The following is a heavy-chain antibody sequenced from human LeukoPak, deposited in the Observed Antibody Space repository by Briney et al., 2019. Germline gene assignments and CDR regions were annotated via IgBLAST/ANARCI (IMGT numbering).Heavy chain of an antibody. CDR3: ARGEGIVVVPAIIDY. CDR1: GYTFTGYY. V-gene: IGHV1-2*02. Sequence: GASVKVSCKASGYTFTGYYMHWVRQAPGQGLEWMGWINPNSGGTNYAQKFQGRVTMTRDTSISTAYMELSRLRSDDAAVYYCARGEGIVVVPAIIDYWGQGTLVTVSS. D-gene: IGHD2-2*01. J-gene: IGHJ4*02. CDR2: INPNSGGT.